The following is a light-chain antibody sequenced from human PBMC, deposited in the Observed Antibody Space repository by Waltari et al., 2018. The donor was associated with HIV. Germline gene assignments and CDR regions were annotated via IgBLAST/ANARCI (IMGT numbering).Light chain of an antibody. CDR1: SGIIVGTYR. J-gene: IGLJ3*02. Sequence: QAVLTPPSSLSASPGASASLTSPLRSGIIVGTYRLYLYQKQPGSPPQYLLRYKSDPDKQQGSGVPSRFSGSKDASANAGILLISGLQSEDEADYYCMIWHSSAWVFGGGTKLTVL. V-gene: IGLV5-45*03. CDR3: MIWHSSAWV. CDR2: YKSDPDK.